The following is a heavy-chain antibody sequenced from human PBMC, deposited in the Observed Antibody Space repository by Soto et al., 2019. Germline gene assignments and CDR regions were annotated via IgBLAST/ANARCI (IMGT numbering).Heavy chain of an antibody. CDR3: AKEGGRAAAGTFDY. D-gene: IGHD6-13*01. CDR1: GFTFSSYG. Sequence: LRLSCAASGFTFSSYGMHWVRQAPGKGLEWVAVISYDGSNKYYADSVKGRFTISRDNSKNTLYLQMNSLRAEDTAVYYCAKEGGRAAAGTFDYWGQGTLVTVPQ. V-gene: IGHV3-30*18. CDR2: ISYDGSNK. J-gene: IGHJ4*02.